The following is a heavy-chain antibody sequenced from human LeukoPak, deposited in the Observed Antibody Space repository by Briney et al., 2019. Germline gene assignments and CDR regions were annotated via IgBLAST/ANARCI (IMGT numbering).Heavy chain of an antibody. CDR1: GGSISSYY. CDR3: ALEVTAAGRRYFDY. J-gene: IGHJ4*02. CDR2: IYYSGST. Sequence: SETLSLTCTVSGGSISSYYWSWIRQPPGRGLEWSGYIYYSGSTNYNPSLKSRVTISVDTSKNQLSLKLSSVTAADTAVYYCALEVTAAGRRYFDYWGQGTLVTVSS. V-gene: IGHV4-59*01. D-gene: IGHD6-13*01.